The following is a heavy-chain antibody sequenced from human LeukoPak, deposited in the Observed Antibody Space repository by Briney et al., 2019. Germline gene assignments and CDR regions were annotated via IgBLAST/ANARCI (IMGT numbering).Heavy chain of an antibody. J-gene: IGHJ4*02. D-gene: IGHD3-22*01. V-gene: IGHV4-34*01. Sequence: PSETLSLTCAVYGGSFSGYYWSWIRQPPGKGLEWIGEINHSGSTNYNPSLKSRVTLSVDTSKNQFSLKLSSVTAADTAVYYCARESSGYYSRYFDYWGQGTLVTVSS. CDR1: GGSFSGYY. CDR2: INHSGST. CDR3: ARESSGYYSRYFDY.